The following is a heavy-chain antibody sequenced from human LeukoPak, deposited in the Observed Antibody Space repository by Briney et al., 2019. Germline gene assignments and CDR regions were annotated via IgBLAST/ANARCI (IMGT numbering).Heavy chain of an antibody. Sequence: PSETLSLTCTVSGGSISSYYWSWIRQPAGKGLEWIGRIYTSGSTNYNPSLKSRVTMSVDTSKNQFSLKLSSVTAADTAVYYCARGSYSSGWYFALDYWGQGTLVTVSS. CDR2: IYTSGST. CDR3: ARGSYSSGWYFALDY. V-gene: IGHV4-4*07. J-gene: IGHJ4*02. CDR1: GGSISSYY. D-gene: IGHD6-19*01.